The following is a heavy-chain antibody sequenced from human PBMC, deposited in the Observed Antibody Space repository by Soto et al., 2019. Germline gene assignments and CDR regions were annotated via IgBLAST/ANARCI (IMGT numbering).Heavy chain of an antibody. CDR2: VNPSNGYT. V-gene: IGHV1-3*01. CDR3: ARRLSAFDV. J-gene: IGHJ3*01. CDR1: GYTFLNYA. Sequence: ASVKVSCKTSGYTFLNYAIHWVRQAPGQGLEWMGWVNPSNGYTKYSESFQARLSLTRDTSANTAYMELSSLRSEDTAVYYCARRLSAFDVWGQGTLVTVSS.